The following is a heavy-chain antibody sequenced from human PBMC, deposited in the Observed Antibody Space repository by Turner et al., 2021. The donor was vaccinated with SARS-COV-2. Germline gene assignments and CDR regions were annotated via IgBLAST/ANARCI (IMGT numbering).Heavy chain of an antibody. Sequence: EVQLLESGGGLVQPGGSLRLSCAASGFTFSSYAMNWVRQAPGKGMGWVSGISGSGGGPHCADSVKGRFTISRDNSKNTLYLQMDSLRAENTAVYYCAKDLRGITYYYGSGAYEVIDYWGQGTLVTNSS. J-gene: IGHJ4*02. V-gene: IGHV3-23*01. CDR2: ISGSGGGP. CDR1: GFTFSSYA. CDR3: AKDLRGITYYYGSGAYEVIDY. D-gene: IGHD3-10*01.